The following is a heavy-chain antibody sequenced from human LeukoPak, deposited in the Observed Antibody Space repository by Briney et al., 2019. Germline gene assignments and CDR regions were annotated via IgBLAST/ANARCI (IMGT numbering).Heavy chain of an antibody. V-gene: IGHV7-4-1*02. CDR3: AKEHYDFWSGYYRNYYYYYYMDV. J-gene: IGHJ6*03. CDR1: GYTFTSYA. D-gene: IGHD3-3*01. Sequence: ASVKVSCKASGYTFTSYAMNWVRQAPGQGLEWMGWINTNTGNPTYAQGFTGRFVLPLDTSVSTAYLQISSLKAEDTAVYYCAKEHYDFWSGYYRNYYYYYYMDVWGKGTTVTVSS. CDR2: INTNTGNP.